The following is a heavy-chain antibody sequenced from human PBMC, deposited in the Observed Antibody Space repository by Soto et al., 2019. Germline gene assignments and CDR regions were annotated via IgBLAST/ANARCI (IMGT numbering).Heavy chain of an antibody. D-gene: IGHD5-18*01. J-gene: IGHJ4*02. CDR1: GGSISSYY. CDR2: IYYSGST. Sequence: SETLSLTCTVSGGSISSYYWSWIRQPPGKGLEWIGYIYYSGSTNYNPSLRSRVSTSVDTSNKQFSLKVSSVTAADTAVHYCARAFSYNYGLYFDYWGQGTLVTVSS. CDR3: ARAFSYNYGLYFDY. V-gene: IGHV4-59*08.